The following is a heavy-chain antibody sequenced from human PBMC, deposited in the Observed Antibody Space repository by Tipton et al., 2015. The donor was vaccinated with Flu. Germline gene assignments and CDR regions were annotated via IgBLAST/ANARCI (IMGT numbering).Heavy chain of an antibody. Sequence: GSLRLSCAASGFTFSSYWMSWVRQAPGKGLEWVANIKQDGSEKYYADSVKGRFTISRDNAKNSLYLQMNSLRAEDTAVYYCASDVGFRYFDLWGRGTLVTVSS. CDR2: IKQDGSEK. CDR3: ASDVGFRYFDL. CDR1: GFTFSSYW. D-gene: IGHD1-26*01. J-gene: IGHJ2*01. V-gene: IGHV3-7*01.